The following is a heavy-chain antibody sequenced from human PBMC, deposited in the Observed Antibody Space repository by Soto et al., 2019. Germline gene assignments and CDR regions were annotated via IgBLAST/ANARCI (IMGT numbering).Heavy chain of an antibody. CDR3: ARALKSYYYDSSLSAFDI. V-gene: IGHV1-69*13. Sequence: SVKVSCKASGGTFSSYAISWVRQAPGQGLEWMGGIIPIFGTANYAQKFQGRVTITADESTSTAYMELSSLRSEDTAVYYCARALKSYYYDSSLSAFDIWGQGTMVTVSS. CDR1: GGTFSSYA. J-gene: IGHJ3*02. CDR2: IIPIFGTA. D-gene: IGHD3-22*01.